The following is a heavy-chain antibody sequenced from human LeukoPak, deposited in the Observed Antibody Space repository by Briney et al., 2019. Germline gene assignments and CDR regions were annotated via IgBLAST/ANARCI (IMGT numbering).Heavy chain of an antibody. D-gene: IGHD3-3*01. CDR2: IYSGGST. J-gene: IGHJ4*02. CDR1: GFTVSSNY. Sequence: GGSLRLSCAASGFTVSSNYMSWVRQAPGKGLEWVSVIYSGGSTYYADSVKGRFTISRDNSKNTLYLQMNSLRAEDTAVYYCARVGRFWSGYYYFDYWGQGTLVTVSS. V-gene: IGHV3-53*01. CDR3: ARVGRFWSGYYYFDY.